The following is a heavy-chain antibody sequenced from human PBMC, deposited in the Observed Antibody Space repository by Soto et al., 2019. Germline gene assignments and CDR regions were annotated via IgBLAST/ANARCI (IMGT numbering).Heavy chain of an antibody. CDR3: ARLGQWPVDF. CDR2: IKEDGSQT. J-gene: IGHJ4*02. D-gene: IGHD6-19*01. Sequence: GGSLRLSCAASGFSISNYWMSWVRQAPGKGLEWLANIKEDGSQTFYVDSVWGRFTISRDNTKNSLFLQMNSLRVDDTAVYYCARLGQWPVDFWGQGTLVTVSS. CDR1: GFSISNYW. V-gene: IGHV3-7*01.